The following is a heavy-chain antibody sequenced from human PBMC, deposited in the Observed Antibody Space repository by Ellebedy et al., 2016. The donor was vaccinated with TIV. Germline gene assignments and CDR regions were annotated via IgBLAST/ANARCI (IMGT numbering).Heavy chain of an antibody. CDR1: GDSISSGGYY. D-gene: IGHD3-10*01. J-gene: IGHJ4*02. Sequence: MPSETLSLTCTVSGDSISSGGYYWSWIRQHPGKGLEWIGYIYYNGRTHYNPSLRSRLTISVDTSMNQFSLNLTSVTAADRAVYYCARGSATSGKPPFDYWGQGALITVSS. CDR3: ARGSATSGKPPFDY. CDR2: IYYNGRT. V-gene: IGHV4-31*03.